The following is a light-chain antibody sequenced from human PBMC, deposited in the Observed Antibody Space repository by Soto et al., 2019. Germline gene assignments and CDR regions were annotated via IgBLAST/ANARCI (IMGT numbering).Light chain of an antibody. CDR2: SAT. CDR1: TGAVTRGNY. J-gene: IGLJ1*01. CDR3: LIYYGGTYV. V-gene: IGLV7-43*01. Sequence: QTVVTQEPSLTVSPGGTVTLTCTSSTGAVTRGNYPNWFQQKPGQAPRALIYSATLKHSWTPARFSGSLLGGKAALTLSGVQPEDEAEYYCLIYYGGTYVFGTGTKLTVL.